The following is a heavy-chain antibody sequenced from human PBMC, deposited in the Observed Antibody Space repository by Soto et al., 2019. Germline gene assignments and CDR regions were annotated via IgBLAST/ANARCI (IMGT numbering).Heavy chain of an antibody. CDR2: ISNDGSDI. CDR1: GFPFTDYS. D-gene: IGHD3-10*01. J-gene: IGHJ4*02. Sequence: QVHLVESGGGVVQPGGSLRLSCAASGFPFTDYSLHWVRQAPGKGLEWVPIISNDGSDIDYADSVKGRFTISRDNSNNMLHLEMNSLRMEDSAVYYCARDPRWRELLLDYWGQGTLVTVSS. CDR3: ARDPRWRELLLDY. V-gene: IGHV3-30-3*01.